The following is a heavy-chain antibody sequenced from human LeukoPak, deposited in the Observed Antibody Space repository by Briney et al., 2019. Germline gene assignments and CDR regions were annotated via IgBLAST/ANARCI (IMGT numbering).Heavy chain of an antibody. CDR2: ISGSGGST. CDR3: AKDLWDLKGSFDY. Sequence: GGSLRLSCAASGFTFSNYGMTWVRQAPGKGLEWVSTISGSGGSTYYADSVKGRFTISRDNAKNSLYLQMNSLRAEDTAVYYCAKDLWDLKGSFDYWGQGTLVTVSS. J-gene: IGHJ4*02. V-gene: IGHV3-23*01. D-gene: IGHD1-26*01. CDR1: GFTFSNYG.